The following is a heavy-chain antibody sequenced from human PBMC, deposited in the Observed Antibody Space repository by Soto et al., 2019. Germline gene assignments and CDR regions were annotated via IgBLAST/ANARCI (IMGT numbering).Heavy chain of an antibody. CDR2: VSYDGSRK. J-gene: IGHJ3*01. CDR1: GFTFSTYG. D-gene: IGHD3-22*01. V-gene: IGHV3-30*03. CDR3: ARDQLYYNDISGRPLNAFDV. Sequence: PGGSLRLSCAASGFTFSTYGMHWVRQAPGKGLEWVAIVSYDGSRKHYVDSVKGRFAISRDNAKNSLYLQMNSLRAEDTAVYYCARDQLYYNDISGRPLNAFDVWGQGTMVTVSS.